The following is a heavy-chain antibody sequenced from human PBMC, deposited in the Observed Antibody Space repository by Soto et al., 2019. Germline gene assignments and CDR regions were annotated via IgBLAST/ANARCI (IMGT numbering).Heavy chain of an antibody. CDR2: ISASGGST. Sequence: GGSLGLSCAASGFTFSSYAMSWVPQAPGKGLEWVSAISASGGSTYYADSVKGRFTISRDNSKNTLYLHMNSLRAEDTAVFHCAKDLTYSSRWSANYFFDYWGQGALVTVSS. CDR3: AKDLTYSSRWSANYFFDY. CDR1: GFTFSSYA. D-gene: IGHD6-13*01. J-gene: IGHJ4*02. V-gene: IGHV3-23*01.